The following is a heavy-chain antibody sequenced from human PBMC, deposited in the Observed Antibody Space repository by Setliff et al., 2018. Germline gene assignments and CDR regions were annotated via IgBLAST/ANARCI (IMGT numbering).Heavy chain of an antibody. V-gene: IGHV4-61*09. J-gene: IGHJ4*02. Sequence: SXXLSLTCTVSGDPIRRRXXXXPWIRQPAGKGLEWIGQIYTSWSTNYNPSLKSRVTISLDTSKNQFSLKLTSVTAADTAVYYCARTGTYRYFDYWGRGTLVTVSS. CDR1: GDPIRRRX. CDR3: ARTGTYRYFDY. CDR2: IYTSWST. D-gene: IGHD1-1*01.